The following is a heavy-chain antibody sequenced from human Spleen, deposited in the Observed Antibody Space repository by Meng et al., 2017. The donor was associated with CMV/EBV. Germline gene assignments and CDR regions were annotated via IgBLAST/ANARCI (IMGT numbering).Heavy chain of an antibody. V-gene: IGHV1-2*02. J-gene: IGHJ4*02. CDR3: ARDLITGDYYFDY. Sequence: CKASGYPFPGYYMHWVRQAPGQGLEWMGWINPNSGGTNYAQKFQGRVTMTRDTSISTAYMELSRLRSDDTAVYYCARDLITGDYYFDYWGQGTLVTVSS. CDR2: INPNSGGT. D-gene: IGHD7-27*01. CDR1: GYPFPGYY.